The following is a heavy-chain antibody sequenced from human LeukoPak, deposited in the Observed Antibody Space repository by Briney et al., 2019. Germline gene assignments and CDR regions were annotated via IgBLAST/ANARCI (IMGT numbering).Heavy chain of an antibody. V-gene: IGHV1-18*01. CDR2: ISAYNGNT. Sequence: VASVKVSCKASGYTFTSYGISWVRQAPGQGLEWMGWISAYNGNTNYAQKLQGRVTMTTDTSTSTAYMELRSLRSDDTAVYYCARDYYGSGSDDAFDIWGQGTMVTVSS. CDR1: GYTFTSYG. CDR3: ARDYYGSGSDDAFDI. J-gene: IGHJ3*02. D-gene: IGHD3-10*01.